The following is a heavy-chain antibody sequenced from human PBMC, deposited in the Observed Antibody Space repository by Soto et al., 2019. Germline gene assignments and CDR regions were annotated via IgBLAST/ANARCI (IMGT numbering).Heavy chain of an antibody. V-gene: IGHV1-3*04. CDR2: INTGKGNT. J-gene: IGHJ4*02. CDR1: GYTFTTYA. CDR3: ARAGDDCSAANCYVIDY. D-gene: IGHD2-2*01. Sequence: ASVKVSCKASGYTFTTYAMHWVRQAPGQRLEWMAWINTGKGNTKYSQKFQGRVTVTRDTSASTAYMELSSLRSEDTAMYYCARAGDDCSAANCYVIDYWGQGTLVTVS.